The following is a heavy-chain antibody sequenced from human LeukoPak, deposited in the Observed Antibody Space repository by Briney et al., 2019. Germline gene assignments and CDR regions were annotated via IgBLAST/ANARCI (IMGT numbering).Heavy chain of an antibody. J-gene: IGHJ4*02. CDR2: INSDGSST. V-gene: IGHV3-74*01. Sequence: GGSLRLSCAASGFTFSSYWMHWVRQAPGKGLVWVSRINSDGSSTSYADSVKGRFTISRDNAKNTLYLQMNSLRAEDTAVYYCASSATRYYGFWSGYYIGGFDYWGQGTLVTVSS. D-gene: IGHD3-3*01. CDR1: GFTFSSYW. CDR3: ASSATRYYGFWSGYYIGGFDY.